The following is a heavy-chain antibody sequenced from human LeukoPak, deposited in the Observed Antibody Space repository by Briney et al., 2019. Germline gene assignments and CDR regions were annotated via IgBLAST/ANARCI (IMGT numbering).Heavy chain of an antibody. Sequence: SETLSLTCTVSGGSISSSSYYWGWIRQPPGKGLEWIGSIYYSGSTYYNPSLKSRVTISVDTSKNQFSLKLSSVTAADTAVYYCARPSSGPFGYYYYYMDVWGKGTTVTISS. CDR2: IYYSGST. CDR1: GGSISSSSYY. D-gene: IGHD6-19*01. V-gene: IGHV4-39*01. CDR3: ARPSSGPFGYYYYYMDV. J-gene: IGHJ6*03.